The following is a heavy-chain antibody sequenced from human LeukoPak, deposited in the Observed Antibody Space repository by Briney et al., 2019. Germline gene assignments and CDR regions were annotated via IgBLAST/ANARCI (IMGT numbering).Heavy chain of an antibody. V-gene: IGHV3-7*01. CDR1: GFILSNYW. CDR2: IKSDGSEI. J-gene: IGHJ4*02. D-gene: IGHD5-18*01. CDR3: ARGLGYSYGYGIDY. Sequence: GGSLRLSCAASGFILSNYWMSWVRQAPGKGLEWVTNIKSDGSEINYVDSVKGRFTISRDNSKNTLYLQMNSLRAEDTAVYSCARGLGYSYGYGIDYWGQGTLVIASS.